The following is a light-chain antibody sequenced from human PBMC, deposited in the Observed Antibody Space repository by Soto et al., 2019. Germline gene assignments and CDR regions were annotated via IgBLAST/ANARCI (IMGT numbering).Light chain of an antibody. CDR1: QTISSW. CDR3: QHYNRYSEA. CDR2: KAC. Sequence: DIQMTQSPSTLSGSVGDRVTITCRASQTISSWLAWYQQKPGKAPKLLIYKACTLKSGVPSRFSGSGSGTEFTLTISKLQTDDFATYYCQHYNRYSEAFGQGTKVKLK. V-gene: IGKV1-5*03. J-gene: IGKJ1*01.